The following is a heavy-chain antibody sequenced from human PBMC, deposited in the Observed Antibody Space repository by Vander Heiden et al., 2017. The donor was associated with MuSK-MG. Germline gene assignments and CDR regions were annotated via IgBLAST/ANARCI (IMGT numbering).Heavy chain of an antibody. V-gene: IGHV4-34*01. CDR3: ARGPKGLRKSLFDY. CDR1: GGSFSGYY. CDR2: INHSGSN. J-gene: IGHJ4*01. Sequence: QVQLQQWGAGLLKPSETLSLTCAVYGGSFSGYYWSWIRQPTGKGLEWIGEINHSGSNNYNPARKSRVTISVDTSKNQLSRKLRSVTAEETAVYYCARGPKGLRKSLFDYWGHGTMVTVSS. D-gene: IGHD5-12*01.